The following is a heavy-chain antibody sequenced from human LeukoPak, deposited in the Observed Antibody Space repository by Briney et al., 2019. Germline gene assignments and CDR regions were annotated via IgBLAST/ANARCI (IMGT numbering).Heavy chain of an antibody. D-gene: IGHD6-13*01. CDR1: GYTFTGYY. V-gene: IGHV1-2*02. CDR3: ARGAAAGRFDFDY. J-gene: IGHJ4*02. Sequence: ASVKVSCKASGYTFTGYYMHWVRQAPGQELEWMGWINPNSGGTNYAQKFQGRVTMTRDTSISTAYMELSRLRSDDTAVYYCARGAAAGRFDFDYWGQGTLVTVSS. CDR2: INPNSGGT.